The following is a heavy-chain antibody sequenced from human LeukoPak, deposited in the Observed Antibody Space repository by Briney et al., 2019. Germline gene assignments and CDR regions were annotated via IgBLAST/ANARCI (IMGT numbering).Heavy chain of an antibody. Sequence: SETLSLTCTVSGGSIRSGSHYWAWIRQPPGKGLEWIGSIYYSGSTYYNPSLENRVTISIDTSKNHFSLKLSSLSAADTSVYYCAKRDDSGGNLVDLWGHGTLVTVS. CDR1: GGSIRSGSHY. V-gene: IGHV4-39*02. CDR2: IYYSGST. J-gene: IGHJ4*01. CDR3: AKRDDSGGNLVDL. D-gene: IGHD3-22*01.